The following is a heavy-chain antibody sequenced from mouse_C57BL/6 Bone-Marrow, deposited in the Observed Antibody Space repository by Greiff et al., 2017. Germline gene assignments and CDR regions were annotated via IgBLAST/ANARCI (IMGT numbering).Heavy chain of an antibody. CDR1: GFNIKDDY. Sequence: EVKLVESGAELVRPGASVKLSCTASGFNIKDDYMHWVKQRPEQGLEWIGWIDPENGDTEYASKFQGKATITADTSSNTAYLQLSSLTSEDTAVYYCTTGYDLFAYWGQGTLVTVSA. J-gene: IGHJ3*01. D-gene: IGHD2-4*01. CDR3: TTGYDLFAY. V-gene: IGHV14-4*01. CDR2: IDPENGDT.